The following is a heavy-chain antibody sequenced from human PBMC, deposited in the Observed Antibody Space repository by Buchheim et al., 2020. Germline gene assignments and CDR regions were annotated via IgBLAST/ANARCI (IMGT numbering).Heavy chain of an antibody. CDR2: ISSSGSTI. D-gene: IGHD1-1*01. V-gene: IGHV3-48*03. CDR1: GFTFSSYE. CDR3: VKAQRDTGTTRIELEY. Sequence: EVQLVESGGGLVQPGGSLRLSCAASGFTFSSYEMNWVRQAPGKGLEWVSYISSSGSTIYYADSVKGRFTISRDNSKNTLYLQMNSLRAEDTAVYYCVKAQRDTGTTRIELEYWGQGTL. J-gene: IGHJ4*02.